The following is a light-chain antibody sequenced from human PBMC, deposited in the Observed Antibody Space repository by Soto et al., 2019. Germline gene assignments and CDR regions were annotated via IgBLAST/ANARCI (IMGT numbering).Light chain of an antibody. V-gene: IGKV1-39*01. Sequence: DFQLTQAPSSLSASVGDRLTITCRSSQSISTYLNWYQQKSGKAPNVLIFAASILQSGFPSRFTGSGSGTDITLTLASLRPEDFATYYCQQSFTTPRTFGQRDHVEIK. CDR1: QSISTY. CDR3: QQSFTTPRT. CDR2: AAS. J-gene: IGKJ1*01.